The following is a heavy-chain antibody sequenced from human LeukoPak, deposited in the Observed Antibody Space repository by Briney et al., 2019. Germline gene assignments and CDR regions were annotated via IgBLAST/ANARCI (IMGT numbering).Heavy chain of an antibody. CDR1: GFPFNIAW. CDR2: ISSSSSTI. J-gene: IGHJ6*03. CDR3: ARCPRSSLYYYYYMDV. D-gene: IGHD6-13*01. V-gene: IGHV3-48*01. Sequence: GGSLRLSCAPSGFPFNIAWMNWVRQAPGKGLEWVSYISSSSSTIYYADSVKGRFTISRDNAKNSLYLQMNSLRAEDTAVYYCARCPRSSLYYYYYMDVWGKGTTVTVSS.